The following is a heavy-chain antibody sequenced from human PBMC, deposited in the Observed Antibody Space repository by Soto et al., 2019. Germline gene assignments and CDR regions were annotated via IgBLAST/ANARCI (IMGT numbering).Heavy chain of an antibody. Sequence: ASVKVSCKASGYTFTGYYMHWVRQAPGQGLEWMGWINPNSGGTNYAQKFQGRVTMTRDTSISTAYMELSRLRSDDTAVYYCASGIPRVTGIAVAGPHDAFAIRGKGTMVTVSS. V-gene: IGHV1-2*02. CDR1: GYTFTGYY. D-gene: IGHD6-19*01. CDR3: ASGIPRVTGIAVAGPHDAFAI. J-gene: IGHJ3*02. CDR2: INPNSGGT.